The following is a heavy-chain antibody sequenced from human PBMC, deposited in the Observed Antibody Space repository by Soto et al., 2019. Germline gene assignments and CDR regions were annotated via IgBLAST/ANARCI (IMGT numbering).Heavy chain of an antibody. CDR1: GYTFTSYY. V-gene: IGHV1-46*01. D-gene: IGHD6-13*01. CDR3: ARVGSSWYADY. CDR2: INPSGGST. J-gene: IGHJ4*02. Sequence: QVQLVQSGAEVKKPGASVKVSCKASGYTFTSYYMHWVRQAPGQGLEWMGIINPSGGSTSYAQKFQGRVTMNRDTSTSTVYMKLSSLRSEDTAVYYCARVGSSWYADYWGQGTLVTVSS.